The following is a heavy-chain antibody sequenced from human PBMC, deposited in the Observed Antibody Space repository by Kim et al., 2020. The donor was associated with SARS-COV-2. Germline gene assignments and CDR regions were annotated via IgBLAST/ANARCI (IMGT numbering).Heavy chain of an antibody. D-gene: IGHD2-2*01. CDR3: ARWTSTSYY. J-gene: IGHJ4*02. Sequence: GGSLRLSCAASGFSLGDYWMNWVRQAPGKGLEWVANIKQDGTDKHYVDSVKGRFTISRDNAKNSLYLQMNSLRADDTAVYYCARWTSTSYYWGQGSLDTVTS. CDR2: IKQDGTDK. V-gene: IGHV3-7*01. CDR1: GFSLGDYW.